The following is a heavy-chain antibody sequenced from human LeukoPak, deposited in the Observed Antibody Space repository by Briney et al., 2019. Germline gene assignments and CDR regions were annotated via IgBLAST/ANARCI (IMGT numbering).Heavy chain of an antibody. V-gene: IGHV1-2*02. CDR2: INPNSGGT. CDR1: GYTFTGYY. D-gene: IGHD2-2*01. CDR3: ASGGRYCSSTSRYSDFDYYYYMDV. Sequence: ASVKVSCKASGYTFTGYYMHWVRQAPGQGLEWMGWINPNSGGTNYAQKFQGRVTMTRDTSISTAYMELSRLRSDDTAVYYCASGGRYCSSTSRYSDFDYYYYMDVWGKGTTVTVS. J-gene: IGHJ6*03.